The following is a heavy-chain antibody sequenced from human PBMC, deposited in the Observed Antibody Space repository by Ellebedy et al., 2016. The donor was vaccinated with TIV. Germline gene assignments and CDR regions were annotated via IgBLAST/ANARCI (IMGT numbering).Heavy chain of an antibody. V-gene: IGHV3-21*06. J-gene: IGHJ4*02. D-gene: IGHD4-17*01. Sequence: GESLKISCAASGFTFSTYSMNWVRQAPGKGLEWVSSMSGTSSYVHYADSVEGRFTISRDNAKNSLYLHMSSLRVEDTAVYYCARVHGDYRIDYWGPGTLVTASS. CDR1: GFTFSTYS. CDR2: MSGTSSYV. CDR3: ARVHGDYRIDY.